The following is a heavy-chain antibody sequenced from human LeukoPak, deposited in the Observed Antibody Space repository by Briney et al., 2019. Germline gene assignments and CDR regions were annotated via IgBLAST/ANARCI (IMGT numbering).Heavy chain of an antibody. V-gene: IGHV3-23*01. J-gene: IGHJ4*02. CDR2: ISGSGSST. CDR1: EFTFSSYA. CDR3: AEDGEIAVAGTGPEY. D-gene: IGHD6-19*01. Sequence: GGSLRLSRAASEFTFSSYAMSWVRQAPGKGLEWVSGISGSGSSTYYADFVKGRFTISRDNSKNTLYLQMNSLRAEDTAVYYCAEDGEIAVAGTGPEYWGQGTLVTVSS.